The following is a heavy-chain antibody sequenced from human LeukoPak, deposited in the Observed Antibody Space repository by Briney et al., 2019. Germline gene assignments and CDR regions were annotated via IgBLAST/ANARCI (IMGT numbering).Heavy chain of an antibody. CDR2: ISSSSSYI. J-gene: IGHJ3*02. CDR1: GFTFSSYS. V-gene: IGHV3-21*01. D-gene: IGHD3-10*01. CDR3: ARGVFGDDTPQDAFDI. Sequence: GGSLRLSCAASGFTFSSYSMNWVRQAPGKGLEWVSSISSSSSYIYYADSVKGRFTISRDNAKNSLYLQMNSLRAEDTAVYYCARGVFGDDTPQDAFDIWGQGTMVTVSS.